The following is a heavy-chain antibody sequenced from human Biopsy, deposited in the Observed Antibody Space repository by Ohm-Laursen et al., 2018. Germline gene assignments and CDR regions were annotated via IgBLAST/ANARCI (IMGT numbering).Heavy chain of an antibody. CDR2: ISWNSGSV. CDR1: GFTFENYA. V-gene: IGHV3-9*01. Sequence: SLRLSCAASGFTFENYAMNWVRQAPGKGLEWVSGISWNSGSVAYADSVKGRFTISRDNAKNSLYLQMHSLRAEDTAFYYCAKASGYSSGWPIDYWGQGNLVTVSS. D-gene: IGHD6-19*01. CDR3: AKASGYSSGWPIDY. J-gene: IGHJ4*02.